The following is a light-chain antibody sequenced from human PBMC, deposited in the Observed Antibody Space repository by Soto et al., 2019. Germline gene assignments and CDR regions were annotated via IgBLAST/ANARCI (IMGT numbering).Light chain of an antibody. J-gene: IGLJ2*01. V-gene: IGLV2-23*02. CDR1: TSDVGTYKF. CDR2: EVS. CDR3: CSHAGSHVI. Sequence: QSALTQPASVSGSPGPSITISCTGTTSDVGTYKFVSRYQQHPGIAPKLMTYEVSERPSGVSNRFSGSKSGNTAALTMAGLQAEDEADYSCCSHAGSHVIFGGGTKVTAL.